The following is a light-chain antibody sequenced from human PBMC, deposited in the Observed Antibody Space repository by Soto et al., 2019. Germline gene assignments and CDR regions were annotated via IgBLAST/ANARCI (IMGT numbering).Light chain of an antibody. CDR1: QSVRSF. Sequence: DIVLTQSPATLSLSPGERATLSCRASQSVRSFLAWYQQKPGQAPRLLIYDASNRATGIPARFSGSGSGTDFTLTISSLEPEDFAVYYCQQRGNWPPTFGGGTKVEIK. V-gene: IGKV3-11*01. CDR3: QQRGNWPPT. J-gene: IGKJ4*01. CDR2: DAS.